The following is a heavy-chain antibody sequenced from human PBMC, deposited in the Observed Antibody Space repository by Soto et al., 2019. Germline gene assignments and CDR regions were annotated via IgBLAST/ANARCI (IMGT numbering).Heavy chain of an antibody. CDR1: GGSLSSYE. Sequence: NPXXTLSLPCTVSGGSLSSYEWSWIRQPPGKGLESIGYIYYSGSTNYNPSLKSRVTISVDTSKNQFSLKLSSVTAADTAVYYCARDRYCSGGSCSDSGFFDYWGQGTLATVSS. V-gene: IGHV4-59*01. D-gene: IGHD2-15*01. CDR2: IYYSGST. CDR3: ARDRYCSGGSCSDSGFFDY. J-gene: IGHJ4*02.